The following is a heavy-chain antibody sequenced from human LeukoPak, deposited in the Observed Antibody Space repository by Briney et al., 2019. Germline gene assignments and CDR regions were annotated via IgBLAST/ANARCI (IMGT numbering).Heavy chain of an antibody. D-gene: IGHD2-15*01. CDR2: ISYDGSNK. Sequence: GGSLRLSCAASGFTFSSYGMHWVRQAPGKGLEWVAVISYDGSNKYYADSVKGRFTISRDNSKNTLYLQMNSLRAEDTAVYYCARDHKITTIVVVVAATPGDYWGQGTLVTVSS. CDR1: GFTFSSYG. J-gene: IGHJ4*02. V-gene: IGHV3-30*03. CDR3: ARDHKITTIVVVVAATPGDY.